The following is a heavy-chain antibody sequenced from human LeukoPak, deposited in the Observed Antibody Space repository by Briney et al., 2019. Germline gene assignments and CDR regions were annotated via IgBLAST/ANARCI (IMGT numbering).Heavy chain of an antibody. V-gene: IGHV3-74*01. CDR1: GFTFSSYW. Sequence: PGGSLRLSCAASGFTFSSYWMHWVRQAPGKGLVWVSRINSDGSSTSYADSVKGRFTISRDNAKNTLYLQMNSLRAEDTAVYYCARESVRDGYNLDYWGQGTLVTVSS. CDR2: INSDGSST. J-gene: IGHJ4*02. CDR3: ARESVRDGYNLDY. D-gene: IGHD5-24*01.